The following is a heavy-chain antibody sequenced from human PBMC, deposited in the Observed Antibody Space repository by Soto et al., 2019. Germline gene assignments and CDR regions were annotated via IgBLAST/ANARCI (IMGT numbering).Heavy chain of an antibody. D-gene: IGHD6-6*01. CDR1: GGSISSSSYY. CDR2: IYYSGST. Sequence: SETLSLICTVSGGSISSSSYYWGWIRQPPGKGLEWIGSIYYSGSTYYNPSLKSRVTISVDTSKNQFSLKLSSVTAADTAVYYCARQSSSSIAARPDAFDIWGQGTMVTVSS. J-gene: IGHJ3*02. CDR3: ARQSSSSIAARPDAFDI. V-gene: IGHV4-39*01.